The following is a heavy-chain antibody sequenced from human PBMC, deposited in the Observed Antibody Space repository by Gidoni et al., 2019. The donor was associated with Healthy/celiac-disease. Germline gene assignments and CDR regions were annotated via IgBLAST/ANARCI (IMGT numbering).Heavy chain of an antibody. CDR2: INTNTGNP. J-gene: IGHJ6*02. V-gene: IGHV7-4-1*02. CDR3: ARYYYDSSGYYPHRYYYYGMDV. Sequence: QVQLVQSGSELKKPGASVKVSCKAFGYTFTSYAMNWVRQAPGQGLEWMGWINTNTGNPTYAQGFTGRFVFSLDTSVSTAYLQISSLKAEDTAVYYCARYYYDSSGYYPHRYYYYGMDVWGQGTTVTVSS. CDR1: GYTFTSYA. D-gene: IGHD3-22*01.